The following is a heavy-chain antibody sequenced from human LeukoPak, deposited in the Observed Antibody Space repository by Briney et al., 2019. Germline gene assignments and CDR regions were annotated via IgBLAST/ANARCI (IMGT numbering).Heavy chain of an antibody. J-gene: IGHJ4*02. D-gene: IGHD3-10*01. Sequence: ASVKVSCKASGYTSTSYGISWVRQAPGQGLEWVGWISAYNGNTNYAQKLQGRVTMTTDTSTSTAYMELRSLRAEDTAVYDCASARVGNIIRGLYYFDYWGQGTLVTVSS. CDR1: GYTSTSYG. CDR3: ASARVGNIIRGLYYFDY. CDR2: ISAYNGNT. V-gene: IGHV1-18*01.